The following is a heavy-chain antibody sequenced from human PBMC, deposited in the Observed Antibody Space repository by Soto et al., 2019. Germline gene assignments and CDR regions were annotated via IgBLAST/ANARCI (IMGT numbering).Heavy chain of an antibody. CDR2: INPSGGST. CDR1: GYAFTWFN. J-gene: IGHJ4*02. CDR3: AREARIVGATTGFDY. Sequence: ASVKVSCKASGYAFTWFNIHWVRQAPGQGLEWMGIINPSGGSTSYAQKFQGRVTMTRDTSTSTVYMELSSLRSEDTAVYYCAREARIVGATTGFDYWGQGPLVTVSS. D-gene: IGHD1-26*01. V-gene: IGHV1-46*03.